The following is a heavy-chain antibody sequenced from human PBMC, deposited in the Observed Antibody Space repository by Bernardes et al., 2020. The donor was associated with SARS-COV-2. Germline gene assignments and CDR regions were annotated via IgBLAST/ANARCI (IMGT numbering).Heavy chain of an antibody. V-gene: IGHV4-34*01. CDR1: GGSFRGYY. CDR2: INHSGST. Sequence: TLSLPCAVYGGSFRGYYWTWIRQSPGKGLEWIGEINHSGSTHYNPSLKSRVTISLDTSKNQFSLSLNSVTAADTGIYYCVRGGSASYGLNYFDYWGQGTLVTVSS. CDR3: VRGGSASYGLNYFDY. D-gene: IGHD5-18*01. J-gene: IGHJ4*02.